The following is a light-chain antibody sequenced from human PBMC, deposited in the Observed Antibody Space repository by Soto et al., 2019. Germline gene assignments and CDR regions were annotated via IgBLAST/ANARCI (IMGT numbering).Light chain of an antibody. CDR1: QSVSSTY. CDR2: GAA. J-gene: IGKJ3*01. CDR3: QQYGSAPLFT. V-gene: IGKV3-20*01. Sequence: EIELTQYPVTLSLSPGERATLSCRASQSVSSTYLTWYQHKPGQAPRLLIYGAATRAAGVPDRFSGSGSGTDFTLTISSLEPEDSAQYYCQQYGSAPLFTVGPGTKVY.